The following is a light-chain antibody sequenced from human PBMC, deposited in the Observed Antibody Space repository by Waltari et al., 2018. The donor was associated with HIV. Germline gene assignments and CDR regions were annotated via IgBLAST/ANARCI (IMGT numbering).Light chain of an antibody. J-gene: IGLJ3*02. CDR1: SGHSSNI. V-gene: IGLV4-60*02. CDR3: ETWDSSTWV. CDR2: LEGGGSY. Sequence: QPVLTQSSSASASLGSSVKLTCTLTSGHSSNIVAWHQQQPGKAPRYLMKLEGGGSYNKGSGVPGLFSGSSSGADRYLTISNLQFEDEADYYCETWDSSTWVFGGGTKLTVL.